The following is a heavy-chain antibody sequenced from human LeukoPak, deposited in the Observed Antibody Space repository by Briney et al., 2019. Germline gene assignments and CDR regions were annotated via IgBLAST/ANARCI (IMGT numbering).Heavy chain of an antibody. CDR1: GGTFSSYA. Sequence: EASVKVSCKASGGTFSSYAISWVRQAPGQGLEWMGGIIPIFVTANYAQKFQGRVTITTDESTSTAYMALSSLRSEDTAVYYCARDQRYRSGWYSGWFDPWGQGTLVTVSS. D-gene: IGHD6-19*01. CDR3: ARDQRYRSGWYSGWFDP. V-gene: IGHV1-69*05. J-gene: IGHJ5*02. CDR2: IIPIFVTA.